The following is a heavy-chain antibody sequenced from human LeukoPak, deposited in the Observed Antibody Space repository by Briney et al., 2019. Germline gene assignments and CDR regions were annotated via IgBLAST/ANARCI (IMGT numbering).Heavy chain of an antibody. Sequence: SETLSLTCTVSGGSISDYYWSWIRQSPGKGPEWIGYIYNSRSSSYNPSLRSRVTISLDTSKNQFSLKLSSVTAADTAVYFCARGTSSAWYGFDYWGQGTLVTVSS. CDR1: GGSISDYY. CDR2: IYNSRSS. J-gene: IGHJ4*02. CDR3: ARGTSSAWYGFDY. V-gene: IGHV4-59*01. D-gene: IGHD6-19*01.